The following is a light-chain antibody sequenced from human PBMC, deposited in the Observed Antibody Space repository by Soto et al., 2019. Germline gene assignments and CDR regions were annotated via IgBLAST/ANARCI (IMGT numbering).Light chain of an antibody. V-gene: IGKV3-20*01. Sequence: IVLTQSPGTLSLSPGERATLSCRASQSVSSSYLAWYQQKPGQAPRLLIYGASSMATGIPDRLSGSAYGTDFTLTISRLDPEDFAVYYCQHYGSLVLTFGGGTKVEIK. CDR2: GAS. J-gene: IGKJ4*01. CDR1: QSVSSSY. CDR3: QHYGSLVLT.